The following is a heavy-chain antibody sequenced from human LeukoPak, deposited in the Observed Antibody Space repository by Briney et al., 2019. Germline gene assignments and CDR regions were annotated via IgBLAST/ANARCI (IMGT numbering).Heavy chain of an antibody. CDR2: IGDNCYNT. CDR1: GFTLSIQE. Sequence: GESLTLSCAPSGFTLSIQEMNCPRHPPEGGREWVSVIGDNCYNTYYADSVQRRFTLSRSNPSNTLHLQMNSLRAEDTDVYYCAKASRGSWYSSCDYWGQGTLVSV. CDR3: AKASRGSWYSSCDY. J-gene: IGHJ4*02. V-gene: IGHV3-23*01. D-gene: IGHD2-15*01.